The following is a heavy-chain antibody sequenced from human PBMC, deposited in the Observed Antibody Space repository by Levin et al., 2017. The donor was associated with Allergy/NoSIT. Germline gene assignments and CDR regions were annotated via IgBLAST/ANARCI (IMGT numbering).Heavy chain of an antibody. CDR2: IIPIFGTA. J-gene: IGHJ6*03. CDR1: GGTFSSYA. D-gene: IGHD3-3*01. Sequence: ASVKVSCKASGGTFSSYAISWVRQAPGQGLEWMGGIIPIFGTANYAQKFQGRVTITADESTSTAYMALSSLRSEDTAVYYCARGDARGGVVIYYYDYYMDVWGKGTTVTVSS. CDR3: ARGDARGGVVIYYYDYYMDV. V-gene: IGHV1-69*13.